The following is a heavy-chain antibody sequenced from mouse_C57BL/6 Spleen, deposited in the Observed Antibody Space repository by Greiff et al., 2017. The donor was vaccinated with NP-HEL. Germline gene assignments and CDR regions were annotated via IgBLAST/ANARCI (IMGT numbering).Heavy chain of an antibody. V-gene: IGHV1-52*01. CDR2: IDPSDSET. CDR3: ARRDYGSSFFDY. Sequence: QVQLQQPGAELVRPGSSVKLSCKASGYTFTSYWMHWVKQRPIQGLEWIGNIDPSDSETHYNQKFKDKATLTVDKSSSKAYMQLSSLTSEDSAVYYCARRDYGSSFFDYWGQGTTLTVSS. D-gene: IGHD1-1*01. J-gene: IGHJ2*01. CDR1: GYTFTSYW.